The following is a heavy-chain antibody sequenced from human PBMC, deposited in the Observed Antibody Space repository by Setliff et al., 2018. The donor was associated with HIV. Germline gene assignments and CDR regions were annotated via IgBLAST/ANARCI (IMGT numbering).Heavy chain of an antibody. CDR1: GFSFSNYA. D-gene: IGHD3-10*01. CDR3: TRAMLWFGETRRYYYMDV. J-gene: IGHJ6*03. CDR2: IRDKFYGEVT. Sequence: PGGSLRLSCAASGFSFSNYAMTWVRQAPGKGLEWVGFIRDKFYGEVTEFAASVQGRFTILRDDSRGIAYLQMDRLKSEDSGVYYCTRAMLWFGETRRYYYMDVWGKGTTVTVSS. V-gene: IGHV3-49*04.